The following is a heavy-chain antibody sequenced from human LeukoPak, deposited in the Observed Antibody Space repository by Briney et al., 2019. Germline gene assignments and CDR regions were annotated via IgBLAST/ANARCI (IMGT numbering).Heavy chain of an antibody. V-gene: IGHV1-3*01. CDR2: INAGNGNT. J-gene: IGHJ4*02. CDR1: GYTFTSYA. CDR3: ARALSLSGYGVRGSFDY. D-gene: IGHD5-12*01. Sequence: ASVKVSCKASGYTFTSYAMHWVRQAPGQRLEWMGWINAGNGNTKYSQKFQGRVTITRDTSASTAYMELSSLRSEDTAVYYCARALSLSGYGVRGSFDYWGQGTLVTVSS.